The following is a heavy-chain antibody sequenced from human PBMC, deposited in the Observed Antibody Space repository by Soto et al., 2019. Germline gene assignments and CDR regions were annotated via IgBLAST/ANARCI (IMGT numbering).Heavy chain of an antibody. Sequence: GGSLRLSCAASGFTFSSYSMNWVRQAPGKGLEWVSYISSSSSTIYYADSVKGRFTISRDNAKNSLYLQMNSLRAEDTAVYYCARDNDGDYWYFDLWGRGTLVTVSS. J-gene: IGHJ2*01. CDR1: GFTFSSYS. V-gene: IGHV3-48*01. CDR2: ISSSSSTI. D-gene: IGHD4-17*01. CDR3: ARDNDGDYWYFDL.